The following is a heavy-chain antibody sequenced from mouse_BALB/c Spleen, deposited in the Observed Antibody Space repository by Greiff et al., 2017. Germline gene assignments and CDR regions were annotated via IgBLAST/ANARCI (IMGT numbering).Heavy chain of an antibody. CDR3: ARPIYYGNYWYFDV. CDR2: ISSGGGST. CDR1: GFAFSSYD. V-gene: IGHV5-12-1*01. Sequence: EVHLVESGGGLVKPGGSLKLSCAASGFAFSSYDMSWVRQTPEKRLEWVAYISSGGGSTYYPDTVKGRFTISRDNAKNTLYLQMSSLKSEDTAMYYCARPIYYGNYWYFDVWGAGTTVTVAS. J-gene: IGHJ1*01. D-gene: IGHD2-1*01.